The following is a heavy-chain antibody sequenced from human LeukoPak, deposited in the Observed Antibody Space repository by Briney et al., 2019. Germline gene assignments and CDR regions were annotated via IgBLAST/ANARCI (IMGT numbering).Heavy chain of an antibody. CDR1: GGSISTYY. CDR3: ARWEASRVAFDI. V-gene: IGHV4-59*01. D-gene: IGHD1-26*01. J-gene: IGHJ3*02. CDR2: IYYSGIT. Sequence: PSETLSLTCTVSGGSISTYYWSWIRQPPGRGLEWIGYIYYSGITDYSPSLKSRVTISIDTSKEQFSLKLSSVTVADTAVYYCARWEASRVAFDIWGQGTLVTVSS.